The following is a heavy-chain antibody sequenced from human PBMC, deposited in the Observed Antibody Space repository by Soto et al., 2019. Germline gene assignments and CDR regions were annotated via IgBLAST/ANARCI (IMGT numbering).Heavy chain of an antibody. Sequence: EVQLVESGGGLVQPGGSLRLSCAASGFTFSDYWMHWVRQTPGKGLMWISRIHNDCRSTDNADSVKGRFTISRDNARNTLYLQMNSLRAEDTAVYYCARSTGQNDFDSWGQGTLVTVSS. J-gene: IGHJ4*02. CDR3: ARSTGQNDFDS. CDR1: GFTFSDYW. V-gene: IGHV3-74*01. CDR2: IHNDCRST.